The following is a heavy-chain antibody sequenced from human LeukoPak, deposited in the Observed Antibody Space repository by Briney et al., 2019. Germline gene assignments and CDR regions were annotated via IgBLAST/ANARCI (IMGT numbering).Heavy chain of an antibody. Sequence: SETLSLTCAVYAGSLNGHYWSWIRQPPGKGLEWIGEGSESGGTKFNPSLKSRVTISADTSKNQFSLKLNSVTAADTAVYYCAKNGQSGFSFDPWGQGTLVTVSS. CDR1: AGSLNGHY. CDR2: GSESGGT. V-gene: IGHV4-34*01. J-gene: IGHJ5*02. D-gene: IGHD3-3*01. CDR3: AKNGQSGFSFDP.